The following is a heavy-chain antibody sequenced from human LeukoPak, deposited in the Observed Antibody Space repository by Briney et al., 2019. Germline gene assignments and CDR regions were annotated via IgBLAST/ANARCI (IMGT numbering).Heavy chain of an antibody. CDR3: ARDGNWNYGPI. V-gene: IGHV1-46*01. D-gene: IGHD1-7*01. CDR2: INPSGGST. CDR1: GYTFTSYY. Sequence: ASVKVSCKASGYTFTSYYMHWVRQAPGQGLEWMGIINPSGGSTSYAQKFQGRVTMTRDTSTSTAYMELRSLRSDDTAVYYCARDGNWNYGPIWGQGTMVTVSS. J-gene: IGHJ3*02.